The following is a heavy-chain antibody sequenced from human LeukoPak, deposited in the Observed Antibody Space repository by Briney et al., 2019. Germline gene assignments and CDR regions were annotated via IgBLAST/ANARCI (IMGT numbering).Heavy chain of an antibody. J-gene: IGHJ4*02. CDR1: GFTFSSYN. CDR3: AREELSY. D-gene: IGHD1-26*01. V-gene: IGHV3-21*01. CDR2: ISRSSDYT. Sequence: PGGSLRLSCAASGFTFSSYNMNWVRQAPGKGLEWVSSISRSSDYTYYADSVKGRFTISRDNAKNSLYLQMNSLRAEDTAVYYCAREELSYWGQGTLVTVSS.